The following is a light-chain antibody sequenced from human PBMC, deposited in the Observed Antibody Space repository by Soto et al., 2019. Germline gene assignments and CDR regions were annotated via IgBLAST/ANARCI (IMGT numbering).Light chain of an antibody. CDR1: ENVDTN. Sequence: ERVMTQSPATLSVSPGEGATLSCRASENVDTNLAWYQHKPGQAPRLLIYGASTRAAGVPARFSGSGSGTEFTLTISSLESEDVAVYYCQQCHKWPRITFGPGTRLEIK. V-gene: IGKV3-15*01. CDR2: GAS. J-gene: IGKJ5*01. CDR3: QQCHKWPRIT.